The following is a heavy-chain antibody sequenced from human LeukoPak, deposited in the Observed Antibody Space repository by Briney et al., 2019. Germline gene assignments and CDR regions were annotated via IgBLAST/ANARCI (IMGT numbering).Heavy chain of an antibody. D-gene: IGHD3-22*01. CDR3: ARGRALYYYDSSGSKYYYYYYGMDV. V-gene: IGHV4-34*01. J-gene: IGHJ6*02. Sequence: SETLSLTCAVYGGSFSGYYWSWIRQPPGKGLEWIGEINHSGSTNYNPSLKSRVTISVDTSKNQFSLKLSSVTAADTAVYYCARGRALYYYDSSGSKYYYYYYGMDVWGQGTTVTVSS. CDR1: GGSFSGYY. CDR2: INHSGST.